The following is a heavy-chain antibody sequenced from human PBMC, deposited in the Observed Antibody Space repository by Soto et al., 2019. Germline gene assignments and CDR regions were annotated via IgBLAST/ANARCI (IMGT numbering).Heavy chain of an antibody. CDR3: LRDFQGY. Sequence: EVQLVESGGDVVQPGGSLRLSCAASGFIFSRYWMSWVRQAPGKGLEWVANIKEDGSHKNYVDSVKGRFTISRDNAKTSLFRQMTSLRPEDSAVYDCLRDFQGYWGQGSLVTVSS. CDR1: GFIFSRYW. V-gene: IGHV3-7*01. CDR2: IKEDGSHK. J-gene: IGHJ4*02.